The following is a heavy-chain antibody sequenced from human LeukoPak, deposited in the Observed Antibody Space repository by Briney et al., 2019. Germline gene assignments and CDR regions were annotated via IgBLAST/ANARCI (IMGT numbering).Heavy chain of an antibody. D-gene: IGHD6-19*01. CDR3: AKAGPQWLAHFDY. Sequence: GGSLRLSCAASGFTFRSYWMHWVRQAPGKGLVWVSRIKSDGSSTIYADSVKGRFTISRDNAKNTLYLQMNSLRAEDTAVYYCAKAGPQWLAHFDYWGQGTLVTVSS. J-gene: IGHJ4*02. V-gene: IGHV3-74*01. CDR2: IKSDGSST. CDR1: GFTFRSYW.